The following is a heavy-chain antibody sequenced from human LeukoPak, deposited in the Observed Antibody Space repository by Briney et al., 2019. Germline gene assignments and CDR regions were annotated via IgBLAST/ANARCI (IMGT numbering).Heavy chain of an antibody. CDR3: ARDRGVAVAGPPGY. CDR1: GYSISSGYY. Sequence: SETLSLTCAVSGYSISSGYYWGWIRQPPGKGLEWVGSIFHSGSTYYNPSLKSRVTVSVDTSKNQFSLKLSSVTAADTAVYYCARDRGVAVAGPPGYWGQGTLVTVPS. D-gene: IGHD6-19*01. V-gene: IGHV4-38-2*02. CDR2: IFHSGST. J-gene: IGHJ4*02.